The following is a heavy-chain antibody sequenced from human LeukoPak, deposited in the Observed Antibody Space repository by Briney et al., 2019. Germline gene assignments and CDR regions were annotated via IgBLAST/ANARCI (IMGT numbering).Heavy chain of an antibody. CDR2: IKQDGSEK. V-gene: IGHV3-7*01. CDR1: GFTFSSYE. Sequence: GGSLRLSCAASGFTFSSYEMNWVRQAPGKGLEWVANIKQDGSEKYYVDSVKGRFTISRDNAKNSLYLQMNSLRAEDTAVYYCAGLGDWGQGTLVTVSS. D-gene: IGHD3-16*01. J-gene: IGHJ4*02. CDR3: AGLGD.